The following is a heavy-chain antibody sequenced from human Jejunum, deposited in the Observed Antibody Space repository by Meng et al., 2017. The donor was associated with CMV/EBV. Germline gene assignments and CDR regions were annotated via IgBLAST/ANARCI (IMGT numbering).Heavy chain of an antibody. CDR2: ISGSGDTT. Sequence: VHLVESGGGLVKIGESLRLSCVASQFTFTTYAMNWVRQAPGKGLEWVSSISGSGDTTQYSDSVKGRFTISRDNSKNTLYLQMNSLRAEDTVVYYCVKQLLPPVPWGQGTLVTVSS. D-gene: IGHD1-26*01. J-gene: IGHJ5*02. V-gene: IGHV3-23*04. CDR3: VKQLLPPVP. CDR1: QFTFTTYA.